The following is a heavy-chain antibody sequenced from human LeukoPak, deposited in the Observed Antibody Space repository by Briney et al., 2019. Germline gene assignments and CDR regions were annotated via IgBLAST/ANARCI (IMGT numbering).Heavy chain of an antibody. CDR1: GFTFSSYG. D-gene: IGHD3-10*01. CDR2: VSGGSGST. J-gene: IGHJ6*03. V-gene: IGHV3-23*01. Sequence: GGSLRLSCAASGFTFSSYGMSWVRQAPGKGLEWVSSVSGGSGSTYYADSVKGWFTISRDNSKNTLYLQMNSLRADDTAAYYCAKRGGLDYYFYYMDVWGKGTTVTVSS. CDR3: AKRGGLDYYFYYMDV.